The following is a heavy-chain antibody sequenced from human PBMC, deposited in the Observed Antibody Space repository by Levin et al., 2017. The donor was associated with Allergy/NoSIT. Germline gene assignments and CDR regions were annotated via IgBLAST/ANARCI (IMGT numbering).Heavy chain of an antibody. D-gene: IGHD4-17*01. CDR3: AKGILDYGGRYYGMDV. Sequence: GGSLRLSCAASGFTFDDYVMQWVRQAPGKGLEWVSGISWNSGSIGYADSVKGRFTISRDNAKKSLYLQMNSLRAEDTALYYCAKGILDYGGRYYGMDVWGQGTTVTVSS. J-gene: IGHJ6*02. CDR1: GFTFDDYV. V-gene: IGHV3-9*01. CDR2: ISWNSGSI.